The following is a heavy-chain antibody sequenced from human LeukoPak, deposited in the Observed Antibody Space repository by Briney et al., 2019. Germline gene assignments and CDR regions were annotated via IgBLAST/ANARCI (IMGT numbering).Heavy chain of an antibody. J-gene: IGHJ4*02. CDR1: GCTFTNYG. CDR3: ARDSYDTTLKIDY. V-gene: IGHV1-18*01. D-gene: IGHD3-10*01. Sequence: ASVKVSCKASGCTFTNYGISWVRQAPGQGLEWMGWISAYNGNTNYAQKFQGRVTMTTDTSTTTAYMDLRSLRSDDTAVYYCARDSYDTTLKIDYWGQGTLVTVSS. CDR2: ISAYNGNT.